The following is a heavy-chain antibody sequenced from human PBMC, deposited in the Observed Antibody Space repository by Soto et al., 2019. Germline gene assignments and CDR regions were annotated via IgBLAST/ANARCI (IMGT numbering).Heavy chain of an antibody. CDR2: IYYSGST. CDR1: GGSISSYY. CDR3: ARGGNWNSFASWFDP. J-gene: IGHJ5*02. V-gene: IGHV4-59*12. D-gene: IGHD1-7*01. Sequence: SETLSLTCTVSGGSISSYYWSWIRQPPGKGLEWIGYIYYSGSTNYNPSLKSRVTISVDTSKNQFSLKLSSVTAADTAVYYCARGGNWNSFASWFDPWGQGTLVTVSS.